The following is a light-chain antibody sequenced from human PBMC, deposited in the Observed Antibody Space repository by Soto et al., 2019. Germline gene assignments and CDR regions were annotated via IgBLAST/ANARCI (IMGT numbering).Light chain of an antibody. CDR3: QSYDSSLSVL. V-gene: IGLV1-40*01. Sequence: QSVLTQPPSASETPGQRVTISCSGSNSNIGSNAVNWYQQLPGTAPKLLIYGNSNRPSGVPDRFSGSKSGTSASLAITGLQAEDEADYYCQSYDSSLSVLFGGGTKLTVL. CDR2: GNS. CDR1: NSNIGSNA. J-gene: IGLJ3*02.